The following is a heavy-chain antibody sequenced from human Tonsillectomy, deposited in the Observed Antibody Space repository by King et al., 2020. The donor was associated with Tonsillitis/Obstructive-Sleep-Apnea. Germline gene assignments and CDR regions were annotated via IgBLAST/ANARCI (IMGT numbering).Heavy chain of an antibody. V-gene: IGHV4-4*02. J-gene: IGHJ3*02. CDR3: ARESRGGLGTAMTAGAFDI. Sequence: VQLQESGPGLLKPSGTLSLTCTVSGGSISRDFWWNWVRQPPGKGLEWIGEIYYSGSTNYNPSLRSRVTISLDKSKNHFSLNLSSVTAADTAVYFCARESRGGLGTAMTAGAFDIWGQGTMVTVSS. CDR1: GGSISRDFW. D-gene: IGHD2-21*02. CDR2: IYYSGST.